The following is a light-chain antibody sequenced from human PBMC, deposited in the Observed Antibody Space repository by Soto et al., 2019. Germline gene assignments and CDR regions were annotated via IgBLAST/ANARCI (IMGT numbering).Light chain of an antibody. CDR3: LQHSTYPLT. CDR2: AAS. J-gene: IGKJ4*01. V-gene: IGKV1-17*01. CDR1: QGIRDD. Sequence: DIQMTQSPSSLSASVGDRATITCRASQGIRDDLGWYQQKPGKAPKRLIYAASTLESGVPSRFSGSGSGTQFTLTINGLQPEDFATYYCLQHSTYPLTFGGGTKVELK.